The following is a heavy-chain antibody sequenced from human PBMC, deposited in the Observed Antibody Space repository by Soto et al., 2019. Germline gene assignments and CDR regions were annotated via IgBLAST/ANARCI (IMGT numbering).Heavy chain of an antibody. J-gene: IGHJ4*02. CDR3: AKDPVRDAWIDY. CDR1: GFTVTTYA. CDR2: ISVSGDST. D-gene: IGHD2-21*02. Sequence: GGSLRLSCTASGFTVTTYAMSWVRQAPGKGLEWVSSISVSGDSTYYADSVKGRFTISRDSSKNTLYLQMTSLGAEDTALYYCAKDPVRDAWIDYWGQGTLVTVSS. V-gene: IGHV3-23*01.